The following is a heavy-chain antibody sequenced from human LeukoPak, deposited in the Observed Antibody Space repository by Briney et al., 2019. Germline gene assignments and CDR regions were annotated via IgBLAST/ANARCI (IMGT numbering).Heavy chain of an antibody. J-gene: IGHJ4*02. CDR2: ISAYNSNT. CDR3: ARDLGSGRYSSGWNGGY. CDR1: GYTFTSYG. V-gene: IGHV1-18*01. D-gene: IGHD6-19*01. Sequence: EASVKVSCKASGYTFTSYGISWVRQAPGQGLEWMGWISAYNSNTNYAQKLQGRVTMTTDTSTSTAYMELRSLRSDDTAVYYCARDLGSGRYSSGWNGGYWGQGTLVTVSS.